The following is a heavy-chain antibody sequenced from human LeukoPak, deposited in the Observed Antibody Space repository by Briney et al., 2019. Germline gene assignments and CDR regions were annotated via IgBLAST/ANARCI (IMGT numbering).Heavy chain of an antibody. Sequence: GGSLRLSCAASGFTFSSYWMSWVRQAPGKGLEWVANIKQDGSEKYHVDSVKGRFTISRDNAKNSLYLQMNSLRAEDTAVYYCARDVKEGIRYFDWGSPFDYWGQGTLVTVSS. CDR2: IKQDGSEK. V-gene: IGHV3-7*04. CDR3: ARDVKEGIRYFDWGSPFDY. J-gene: IGHJ4*02. D-gene: IGHD3-9*01. CDR1: GFTFSSYW.